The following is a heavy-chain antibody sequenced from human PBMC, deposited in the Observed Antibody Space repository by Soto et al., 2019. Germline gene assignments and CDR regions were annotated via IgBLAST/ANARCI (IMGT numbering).Heavy chain of an antibody. CDR1: GYTFSDYG. J-gene: IGHJ6*02. V-gene: IGHV3-30*18. Sequence: QAQLVESGGDVVQPGRSLRLSCAASGYTFSDYGMHWVRQAPGKGLEWVAVITYDGNKKYYADSVKGRFTISRDNSKNPLLLQMNSLRGEATAVSYCAKWAHNGLDVWGQGTPVTVSS. CDR2: ITYDGNKK. CDR3: AKWAHNGLDV.